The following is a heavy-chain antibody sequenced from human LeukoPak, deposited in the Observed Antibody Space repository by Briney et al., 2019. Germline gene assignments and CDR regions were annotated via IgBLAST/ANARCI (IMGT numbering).Heavy chain of an antibody. CDR1: GFTFSSYE. D-gene: IGHD4-17*01. Sequence: GGSLRLSCAASGFTFSSYEMNWVRQAPGKGLEWVSYISSSGSTIYYADSVKGRFTISRDNAKNSLYLQMNSLRAEDTAVYYCARGPYGDYGQGFDYWGQGTPDTVSS. CDR3: ARGPYGDYGQGFDY. CDR2: ISSSGSTI. J-gene: IGHJ4*02. V-gene: IGHV3-48*03.